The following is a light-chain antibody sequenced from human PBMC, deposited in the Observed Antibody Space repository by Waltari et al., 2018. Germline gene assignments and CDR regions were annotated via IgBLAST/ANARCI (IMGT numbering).Light chain of an antibody. V-gene: IGKV4-1*01. CDR3: QQYDSTPYT. J-gene: IGKJ2*01. CDR2: WEA. CDR1: QSVLYSSNNKNY. Sequence: DIVMTQSPDSLAVSLGERATINCKSSQSVLYSSNNKNYLAGYQQKPVQPPKLLLYWEATGEDGVPDRLSGSGSGTDFTLTISSLQAEDVAVYYCQQYDSTPYTFGQGTKLEIK.